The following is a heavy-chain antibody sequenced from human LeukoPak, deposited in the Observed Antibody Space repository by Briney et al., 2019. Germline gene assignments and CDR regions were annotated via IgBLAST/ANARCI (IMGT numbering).Heavy chain of an antibody. Sequence: GGSLRLSCAASGFTFSNYGMHWVRQAPGKGLEWVAVISYDGSNKYYADSVKGRFTISRDNSKNTLYLQMNSLRAEDTAVYYCAKDDWNYVFDPWGQGTLVTVSS. CDR1: GFTFSNYG. V-gene: IGHV3-30-3*01. J-gene: IGHJ5*02. D-gene: IGHD1-7*01. CDR3: AKDDWNYVFDP. CDR2: ISYDGSNK.